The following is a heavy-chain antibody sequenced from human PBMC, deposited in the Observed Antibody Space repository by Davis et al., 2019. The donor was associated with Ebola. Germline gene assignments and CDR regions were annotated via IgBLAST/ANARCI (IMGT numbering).Heavy chain of an antibody. CDR2: ISYDGSNK. V-gene: IGHV3-30*03. J-gene: IGHJ3*02. CDR1: GFTFSSYS. Sequence: GESLKISCAASGFTFSSYSMNWVRQAPGKGLEWVAVISYDGSNKYYADSVKGRFTISRDNSKNTLYLQMNSLRAEDTAVYYCARGRGYSGYDLSDAFDIWGQGTMVTVSS. D-gene: IGHD5-12*01. CDR3: ARGRGYSGYDLSDAFDI.